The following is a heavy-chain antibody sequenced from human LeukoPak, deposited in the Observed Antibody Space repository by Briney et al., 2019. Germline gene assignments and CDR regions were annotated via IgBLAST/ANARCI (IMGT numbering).Heavy chain of an antibody. CDR2: IYYSGST. CDR1: GGSISSYY. Sequence: SETLSLTCTVSGGSISSYYWSWIRQPPGKGLEWIGYIYYSGSTNYNPSLKSRVTISVDTSKNQFSLKLSSVTAADTAVYYYARGISSGWSRAVGYWGQGTLVTVSS. V-gene: IGHV4-59*01. CDR3: ARGISSGWSRAVGY. J-gene: IGHJ4*02. D-gene: IGHD6-19*01.